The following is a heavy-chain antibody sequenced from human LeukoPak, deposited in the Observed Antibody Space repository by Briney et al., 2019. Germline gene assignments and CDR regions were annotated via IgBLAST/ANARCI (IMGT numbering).Heavy chain of an antibody. CDR3: ARDPAFFPGSGSYFDY. Sequence: GGSLRLSCAASGPTFSSYGMSWVRQAPGKGLEWVSAISGSGGSTYYADSVKGRFTISRDNSKNTVYLQMNSLRAEDTAVYYCARDPAFFPGSGSYFDYWGQGTLVTVSS. CDR2: ISGSGGST. V-gene: IGHV3-23*01. D-gene: IGHD3-10*01. J-gene: IGHJ4*02. CDR1: GPTFSSYG.